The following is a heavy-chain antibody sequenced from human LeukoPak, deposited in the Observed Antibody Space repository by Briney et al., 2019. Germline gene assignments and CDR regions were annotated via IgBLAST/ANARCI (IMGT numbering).Heavy chain of an antibody. D-gene: IGHD2-15*01. Sequence: GGSLRLSCAASGFTFSSYAMSWVRQAPGKGLEWVSTINGGGVNTHYADSVGGRFTISRDNSKNTLFLQMNSLRDEDTAVYYCAKVSGSGGTKYQPFDYWGQGTLVTVSS. CDR2: INGGGVNT. CDR3: AKVSGSGGTKYQPFDY. V-gene: IGHV3-23*01. CDR1: GFTFSSYA. J-gene: IGHJ4*02.